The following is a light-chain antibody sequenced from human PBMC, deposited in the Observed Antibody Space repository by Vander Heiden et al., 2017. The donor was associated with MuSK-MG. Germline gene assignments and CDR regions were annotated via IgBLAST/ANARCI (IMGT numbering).Light chain of an antibody. Sequence: IRMTQSPSSFSASTGDRVTITCRTSQGISSYLAWYQQKPGKAPKLLIYAASTLQSGVPPRFSGSGSGTDFTLTISCLQSEDFATYYCQQYYSYPLITFGQGTRLEIK. V-gene: IGKV1-8*01. CDR1: QGISSY. J-gene: IGKJ5*01. CDR3: QQYYSYPLIT. CDR2: AAS.